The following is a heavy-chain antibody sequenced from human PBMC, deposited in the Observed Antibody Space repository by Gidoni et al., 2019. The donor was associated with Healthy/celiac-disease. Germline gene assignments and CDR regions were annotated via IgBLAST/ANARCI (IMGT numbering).Heavy chain of an antibody. J-gene: IGHJ6*02. CDR2: IYTSGST. V-gene: IGHV4-61*02. Sequence: QVQLQESGPGLVKPSQTLSLTCTVSGGSLSSGSYYWSWIRQPAGKGLEWIGRIYTSGSTNYNPSLKSRVTISVDTSKNQFSLKLSSVTAADTAVYYCARGGYDFWSGYYYYGMDVWGQGTTVTVSS. CDR1: GGSLSSGSYY. D-gene: IGHD3-3*01. CDR3: ARGGYDFWSGYYYYGMDV.